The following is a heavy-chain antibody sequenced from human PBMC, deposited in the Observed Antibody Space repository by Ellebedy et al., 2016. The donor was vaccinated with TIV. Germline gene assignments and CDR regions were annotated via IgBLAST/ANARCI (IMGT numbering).Heavy chain of an antibody. CDR1: GGTFSSYA. D-gene: IGHD2-2*01. V-gene: IGHV1-69*04. CDR3: ARVMPWMDRMGYGMDV. J-gene: IGHJ6*02. CDR2: IIPILGIA. Sequence: AASVKVSCKASGGTFSSYAISWVRQAPGQGLEWMGRIIPILGIANYAQKFQGRVTITADKSTSTAYMELSSLRSEDTAVYYCARVMPWMDRMGYGMDVWGQGTTVTVSS.